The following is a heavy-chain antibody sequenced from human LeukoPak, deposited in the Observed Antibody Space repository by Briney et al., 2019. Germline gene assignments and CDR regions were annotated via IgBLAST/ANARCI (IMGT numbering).Heavy chain of an antibody. D-gene: IGHD2-15*01. CDR3: ARGRIGFFRSQGRLDY. CDR2: IYYSGST. J-gene: IGHJ4*02. V-gene: IGHV4-39*07. Sequence: SETLSLTCTVSGYSISSSSYYWGWIRQPPGKGLEWIGSIYYSGSTYYNPSLKSRVTISVDTSKNQFSLKLSSVTAVDTAVYYCARGRIGFFRSQGRLDYWGQGTLVTVSS. CDR1: GYSISSSSYY.